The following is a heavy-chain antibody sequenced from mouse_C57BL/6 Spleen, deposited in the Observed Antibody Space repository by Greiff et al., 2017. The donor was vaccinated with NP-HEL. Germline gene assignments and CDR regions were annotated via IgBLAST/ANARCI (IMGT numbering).Heavy chain of an antibody. Sequence: VHLVESGAELARPGASVKLSCKASGYTFTSYGISWVKQRTGQGLEWIGEIYPRSGNTYYNEKFKGKATLTADKSSSTAYMELRSLTSEDSAVYFCAYITTVVAPFDYWGQGTTLTVSS. D-gene: IGHD1-1*01. V-gene: IGHV1-81*01. CDR1: GYTFTSYG. CDR2: IYPRSGNT. J-gene: IGHJ2*01. CDR3: AYITTVVAPFDY.